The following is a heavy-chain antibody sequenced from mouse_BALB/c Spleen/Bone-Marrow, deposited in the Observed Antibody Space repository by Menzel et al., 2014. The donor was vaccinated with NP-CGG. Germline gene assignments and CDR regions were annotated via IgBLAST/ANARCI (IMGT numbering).Heavy chain of an antibody. V-gene: IGHV1-5*01. CDR2: IYPGNGDT. Sequence: EVQLQQSGTVLARPGAAVKMSCKASGYTFSNYWMHWVKQRPGQGLEWIGTIYPGNGDTTYNQKFKGKAKLTAVTSTSTAYMELSSLTNEDSAVYYCTTLARNDFDYWGQGTTLTVSS. CDR1: GYTFSNYW. D-gene: IGHD3-1*01. CDR3: TTLARNDFDY. J-gene: IGHJ2*01.